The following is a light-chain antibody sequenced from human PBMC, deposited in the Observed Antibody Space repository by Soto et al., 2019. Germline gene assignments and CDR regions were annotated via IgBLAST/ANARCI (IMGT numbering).Light chain of an antibody. CDR1: QSVSNKY. CDR3: QQYGSSPPYT. Sequence: EVVLTQSPGTLSLSPGERATLSCRAIQSVSNKYLAWYQQKPGQAPRLLIFVSSDRATGIPDRFSGSGSGTDFTLTISRLEPEDFAVYYCQQYGSSPPYTFDQGTKLEIK. CDR2: VSS. V-gene: IGKV3-20*01. J-gene: IGKJ2*01.